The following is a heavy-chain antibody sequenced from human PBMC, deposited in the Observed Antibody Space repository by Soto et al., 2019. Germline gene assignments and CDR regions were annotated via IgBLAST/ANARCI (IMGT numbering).Heavy chain of an antibody. CDR2: IYHSGST. V-gene: IGHV4-4*02. J-gene: IGHJ5*02. CDR3: ARLGSGYCSSTSCTGWFDP. CDR1: GGSISNNTW. D-gene: IGHD2-2*01. Sequence: PSETLSLTCAVSGGSISNNTWWSWVRQPPGKGLEWIGEIYHSGSTNYNPSLKSRVSISVDKSKNQFSLKLSSVTAADTAVYYCARLGSGYCSSTSCTGWFDPWGQGTLVTVSS.